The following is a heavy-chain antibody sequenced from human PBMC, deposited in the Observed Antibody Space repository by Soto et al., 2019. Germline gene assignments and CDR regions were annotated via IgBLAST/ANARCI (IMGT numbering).Heavy chain of an antibody. D-gene: IGHD2-21*01. CDR2: IIPIFGTA. Sequence: SVKVSCKASGGTFSSYAISWVRQAPGQGLEWMGGIIPIFGTANYAQKFQGRVTITADESTSTAYMELSSLRSEDMAVYYCARALPKGLLGMDVWGQGTTVTVSS. CDR3: ARALPKGLLGMDV. V-gene: IGHV1-69*13. CDR1: GGTFSSYA. J-gene: IGHJ6*02.